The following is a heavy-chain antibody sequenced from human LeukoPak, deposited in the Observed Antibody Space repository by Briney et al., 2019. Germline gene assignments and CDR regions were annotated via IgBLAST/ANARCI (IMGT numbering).Heavy chain of an antibody. CDR2: IIPILGIA. CDR1: GGTFSSYA. J-gene: IGHJ4*02. CDR3: ARVPLQYP. V-gene: IGHV1-69*04. D-gene: IGHD2/OR15-2a*01. Sequence: SVKVSCKASGGTFSSYAISWVRQAPGQGLEWMGRIIPILGIANYAQKFQGRVTMTTDTSTSTAYMELRSLRSDDTAVYYCARVPLQYPWGQGTLVTVSS.